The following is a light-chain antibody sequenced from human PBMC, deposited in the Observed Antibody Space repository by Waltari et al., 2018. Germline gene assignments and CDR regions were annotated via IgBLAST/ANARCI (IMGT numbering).Light chain of an antibody. CDR2: WAS. V-gene: IGKV4-1*01. Sequence: DIVMTQSPVSLAVSLGESAPINCKSSQNILYNSNNKNFLAWYQQKPGQPPKLLIYWASTRESGVPERFSGSGSGTDFTLTISRLQAEDVAVYYCQQYYSPPWTFGQGTKVEIK. J-gene: IGKJ1*01. CDR1: QNILYNSNNKNF. CDR3: QQYYSPPWT.